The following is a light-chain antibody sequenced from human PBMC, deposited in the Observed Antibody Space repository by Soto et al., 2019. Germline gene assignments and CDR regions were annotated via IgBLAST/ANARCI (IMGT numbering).Light chain of an antibody. V-gene: IGKV2-28*01. CDR1: QSLLHSNGYNS. CDR2: LGS. Sequence: IVMTQSPLSLPVTPGEPASISCRSSQSLLHSNGYNSLDWYLQKPGQSPQLLIYLGSNRASGVPDRVSGSGSGTDFTLKISRVEAEDVGVYYCMQALQTPWTFGQGTKVVIK. CDR3: MQALQTPWT. J-gene: IGKJ1*01.